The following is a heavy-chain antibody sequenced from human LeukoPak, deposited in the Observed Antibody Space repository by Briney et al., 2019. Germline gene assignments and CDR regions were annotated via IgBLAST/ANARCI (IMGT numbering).Heavy chain of an antibody. Sequence: SETLSLTCTVSGYSISSGYHWGWIRQPPGKGLEWIGSIYIGGTTFHNPSLKSRVTISLDTSKNQFSLGLSSVTAADTAVYYCARRRGQQLLTLYYYYYMDVWGKGTTVTVSS. J-gene: IGHJ6*03. CDR3: ARRRGQQLLTLYYYYYMDV. D-gene: IGHD6-13*01. CDR1: GYSISSGYH. V-gene: IGHV4-38-2*02. CDR2: IYIGGTT.